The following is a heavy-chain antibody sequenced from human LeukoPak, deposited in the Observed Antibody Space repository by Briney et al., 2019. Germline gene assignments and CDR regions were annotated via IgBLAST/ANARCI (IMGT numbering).Heavy chain of an antibody. J-gene: IGHJ5*02. CDR2: ISGSGGST. CDR1: GFTFSSYA. Sequence: PGRSLRLSCAASGFTFSSYAMSWVRQAPGKGLEWVSAISGSGGSTYYADSVKGRFTISRDNSKNTLYLQMNSLRAEDTAVYYCAKQWSGGDYNDWRTYNWFDPWGQGTLVTVSS. D-gene: IGHD2-21*02. CDR3: AKQWSGGDYNDWRTYNWFDP. V-gene: IGHV3-23*01.